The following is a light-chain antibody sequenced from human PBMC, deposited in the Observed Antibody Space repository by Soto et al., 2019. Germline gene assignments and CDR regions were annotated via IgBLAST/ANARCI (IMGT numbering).Light chain of an antibody. V-gene: IGKV1-39*01. CDR2: AAS. CDR1: DNIGSN. Sequence: DIQLTQSPASLFASVGDRVTITCRASDNIGSNLNWYQHQTGTAPKLLIYAASSLQGGVPSRFSGSGYGTQFTLTISGLQTEDFATYYCQQSYKILTFGGGTWVDI. J-gene: IGKJ4*01. CDR3: QQSYKILT.